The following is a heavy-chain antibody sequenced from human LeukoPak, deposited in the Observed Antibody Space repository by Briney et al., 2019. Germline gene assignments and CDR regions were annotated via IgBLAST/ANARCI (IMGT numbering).Heavy chain of an antibody. CDR2: IWYDGSNK. Sequence: PGRSLRLSCAASGFTFRSYGMHWVRQAPGKGLEWVAVIWYDGSNKYYADSVKGRFTISRDNSKNTLYLQMNSLRAEDTAVYYCAREGYYCGMDVWGQGTTVTVSS. CDR1: GFTFRSYG. V-gene: IGHV3-33*01. CDR3: AREGYYCGMDV. J-gene: IGHJ6*02.